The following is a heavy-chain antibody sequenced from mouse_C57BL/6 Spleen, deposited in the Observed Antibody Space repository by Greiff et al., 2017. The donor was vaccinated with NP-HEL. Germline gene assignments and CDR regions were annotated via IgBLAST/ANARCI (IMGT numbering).Heavy chain of an antibody. V-gene: IGHV1-18*01. J-gene: IGHJ4*01. CDR2: INPNNGGT. D-gene: IGHD2-2*01. Sequence: EVQLQQSGPELVKPGASVKIPCKASGYTFTDYNMDWVKQSHGKSLEWIGDINPNNGGTIYNQKFKGKATLTVDKSSSTAYMELRSLTSEDTAVYYCAKGAPIYYGYFYAMDYWGQGTSVTVSS. CDR1: GYTFTDYN. CDR3: AKGAPIYYGYFYAMDY.